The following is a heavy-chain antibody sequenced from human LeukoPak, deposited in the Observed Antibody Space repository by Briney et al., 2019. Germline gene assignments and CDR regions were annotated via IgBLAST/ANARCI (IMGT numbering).Heavy chain of an antibody. CDR1: GFTFSSYT. V-gene: IGHV3-21*01. CDR3: ARDRGAYCGGDCYLCFDY. CDR2: IACGSGYI. Sequence: KPGGSLRLSCAASGFTFSSYTMNWVRQAPGKGLEWVSSIACGSGYISYADSVKGRFTISRDNAKKSLYLQMTSLTAEDTAVYYCARDRGAYCGGDCYLCFDYWGRGTLVTVSS. J-gene: IGHJ4*01. D-gene: IGHD2-21*02.